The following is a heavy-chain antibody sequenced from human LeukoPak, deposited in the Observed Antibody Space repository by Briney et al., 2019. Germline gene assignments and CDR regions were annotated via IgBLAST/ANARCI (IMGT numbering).Heavy chain of an antibody. CDR1: GYTFTGYY. Sequence: GASVKVSCKASGYTFTGYYMHWVRQAPGQGLEWMGWINPNSGGTNYAQKFQGRVTMTRDTSISTAYMELSRLRSDDTAVYYCARAPRAYCGGDCYSFDYWGQGTLVTVSS. J-gene: IGHJ4*02. V-gene: IGHV1-2*02. CDR3: ARAPRAYCGGDCYSFDY. D-gene: IGHD2-21*02. CDR2: INPNSGGT.